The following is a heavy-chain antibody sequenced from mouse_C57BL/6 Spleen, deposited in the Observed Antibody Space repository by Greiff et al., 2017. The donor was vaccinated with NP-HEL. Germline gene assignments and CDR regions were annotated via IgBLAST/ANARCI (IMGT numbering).Heavy chain of an antibody. CDR1: GYTFTNYW. J-gene: IGHJ2*01. CDR2: IYPGGGYT. V-gene: IGHV1-63*01. Sequence: VQLQQSGAELVRPGTSVTMSCKASGYTFTNYWIGWAKQRPGHGLEWIGDIYPGGGYTNYNEKFKGKATLTADKSSSTAYMQFSSLTSEDSAIYYCARIAYYSNLYYFDYWGQGTTLTVSS. D-gene: IGHD2-5*01. CDR3: ARIAYYSNLYYFDY.